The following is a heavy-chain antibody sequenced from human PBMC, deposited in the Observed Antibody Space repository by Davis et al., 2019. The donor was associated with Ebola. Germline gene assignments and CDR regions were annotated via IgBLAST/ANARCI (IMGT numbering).Heavy chain of an antibody. CDR3: AKDISFIAAAGGYFDY. D-gene: IGHD6-13*01. CDR1: GFTFSSYW. Sequence: SLKISCAASGFTFSSYWMHWVRQAPGKGLEWVSGISWNSGSIGYADSVKGRFTISRNNAKNSLYLQMNSLRAEDTALYYCAKDISFIAAAGGYFDYWGQGTLVTVSS. CDR2: ISWNSGSI. J-gene: IGHJ4*02. V-gene: IGHV3-9*01.